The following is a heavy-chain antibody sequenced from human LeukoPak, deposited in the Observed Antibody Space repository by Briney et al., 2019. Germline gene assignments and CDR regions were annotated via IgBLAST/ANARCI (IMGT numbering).Heavy chain of an antibody. CDR3: ARRDRAYKDFDY. V-gene: IGHV5-51*01. Sequence: GESLKISCKGSGSSFTNNWIGWVRQMPGKGLERMGIIYPFDSETRYSPSFQGQVTISADKSISTAYLQWSSLKASDTALYFCARRDRAYKDFDYWGQGTLVTVSS. CDR2: IYPFDSET. D-gene: IGHD3-16*01. CDR1: GSSFTNNW. J-gene: IGHJ4*02.